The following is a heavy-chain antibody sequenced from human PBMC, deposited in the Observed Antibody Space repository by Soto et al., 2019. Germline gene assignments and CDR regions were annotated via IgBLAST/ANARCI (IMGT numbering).Heavy chain of an antibody. CDR3: ARDVPIMITFGGDHDAFDI. D-gene: IGHD3-16*01. J-gene: IGHJ3*02. Sequence: QVQLVQSGAEVKKPGASVKVSCKASGYTFTSYGISRVRQAPGQGLEWMGWISDYNGNTNYAQKLQGRVTMTTDTSTSTAYMELRSLRSDDTAVYYCARDVPIMITFGGDHDAFDIWGQGTMVTVSS. V-gene: IGHV1-18*01. CDR1: GYTFTSYG. CDR2: ISDYNGNT.